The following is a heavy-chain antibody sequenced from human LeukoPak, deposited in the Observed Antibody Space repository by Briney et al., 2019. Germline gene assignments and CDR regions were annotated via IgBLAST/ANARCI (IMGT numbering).Heavy chain of an antibody. D-gene: IGHD3-10*01. CDR1: GFTFSSYS. Sequence: PGGSLRLSCAASGFTFSSYSMNWVRQAPGKGLEWVSSISSSSSYIYYADSVKGRFTISRDNAKNSLYLQMNSLRAEDTAVYYCARDELFGGMVHRFDYWGQGTLVTVSS. CDR3: ARDELFGGMVHRFDY. J-gene: IGHJ4*02. V-gene: IGHV3-21*01. CDR2: ISSSSSYI.